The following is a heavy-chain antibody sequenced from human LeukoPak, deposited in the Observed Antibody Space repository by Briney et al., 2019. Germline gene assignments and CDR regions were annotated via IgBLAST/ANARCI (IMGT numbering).Heavy chain of an antibody. CDR3: ASVDTAMALDY. V-gene: IGHV4-39*07. D-gene: IGHD5-18*01. CDR1: GGSISSSSYY. J-gene: IGHJ4*02. CDR2: IYYSGST. Sequence: SETLSLTCTVSGGSISSSSYYWGWIRQPPGKGLEWIGSIYYSGSTYYNPSLKSRVTISLDTSKNQFSLKLSSVTAADTAVYYCASVDTAMALDYWGQGTLVTVSS.